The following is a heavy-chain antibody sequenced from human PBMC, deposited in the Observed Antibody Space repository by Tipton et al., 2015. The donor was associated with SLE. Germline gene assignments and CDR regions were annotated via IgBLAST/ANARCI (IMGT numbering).Heavy chain of an antibody. D-gene: IGHD3-22*01. V-gene: IGHV3-9*01. CDR2: ISWNGGRK. Sequence: QLVQSGGGLVQPGRSLRLSCAASGFIFDDYAMHWVRQAPGKGLEWVSGISWNGGRKGYADSVKGRFTISRDNAKNSLYLQMNSLRAEDTALYSCAKDIGPTMNDYGMDVWGQGTTVTVSS. CDR3: AKDIGPTMNDYGMDV. J-gene: IGHJ6*02. CDR1: GFIFDDYA.